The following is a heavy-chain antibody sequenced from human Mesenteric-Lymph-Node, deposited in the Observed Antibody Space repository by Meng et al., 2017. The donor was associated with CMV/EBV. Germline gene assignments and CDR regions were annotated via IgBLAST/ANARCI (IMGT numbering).Heavy chain of an antibody. D-gene: IGHD3-3*01. J-gene: IGHJ6*02. CDR3: ARGMYDFSSGYYSRPPNYAVDV. CDR1: GFTVTNNY. Sequence: LSLTCAASGFTVTNNYMTWVRQAPGKGLEWVSVLYSGGNSYYTDSVKGRFIISRDNSKNTLFLQMNSLRTEDSAIYYCARGMYDFSSGYYSRPPNYAVDVWGQGTTVTVSS. V-gene: IGHV3-66*02. CDR2: LYSGGNS.